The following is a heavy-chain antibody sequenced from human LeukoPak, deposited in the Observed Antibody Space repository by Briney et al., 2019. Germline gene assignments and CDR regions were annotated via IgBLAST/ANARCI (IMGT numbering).Heavy chain of an antibody. D-gene: IGHD6-13*01. Sequence: GGSLRLSCAASGFTFSNHAMYWVRQAPGKGLEWVAVIWASGSNQYYGDSVKGRFTISRDNSKNTLHLQMNSLRPEDTAMYYCAKGRRVTAAGDSFDIWGQGTMVTVSS. CDR1: GFTFSNHA. CDR3: AKGRRVTAAGDSFDI. J-gene: IGHJ3*02. V-gene: IGHV3-30*02. CDR2: IWASGSNQ.